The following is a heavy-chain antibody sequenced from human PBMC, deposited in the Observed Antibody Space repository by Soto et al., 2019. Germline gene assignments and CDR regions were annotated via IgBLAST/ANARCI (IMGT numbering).Heavy chain of an antibody. J-gene: IGHJ4*02. D-gene: IGHD4-17*01. CDR1: GGSISSSSYY. V-gene: IGHV4-39*01. Sequence: QLQLQESGPGLVKPSETLSLTCTVSGGSISSSSYYWGWIRQPPGKGLEWIGSIYYSGRTYYNQSLKSRVTISVDTSKNQFSLKLSSVTAADTAVYYCARSRTTVVTLDYWGQGTLVTVSS. CDR2: IYYSGRT. CDR3: ARSRTTVVTLDY.